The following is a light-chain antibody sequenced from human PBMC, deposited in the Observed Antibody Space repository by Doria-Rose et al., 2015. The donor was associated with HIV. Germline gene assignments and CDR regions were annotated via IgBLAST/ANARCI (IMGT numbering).Light chain of an antibody. V-gene: IGKV4-1*01. CDR3: QQYYDTPS. Sequence: DIRVTQSPESLGMSLGERATLNCKSNQSLLYTSKNYLAWYQQKPGQPPKSLIYWASTRQSGVPDRFSGSGSGTDFTITISSPEAEDVAVYYCQQYYDTPSFGPGTTVDIK. CDR2: WAS. CDR1: QSLLYTSKNY. J-gene: IGKJ3*01.